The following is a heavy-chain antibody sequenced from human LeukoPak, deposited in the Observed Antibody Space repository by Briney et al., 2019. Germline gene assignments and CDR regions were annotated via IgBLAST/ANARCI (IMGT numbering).Heavy chain of an antibody. CDR2: IYSGGST. D-gene: IGHD3-22*01. J-gene: IGHJ1*01. Sequence: GGSLRLSCAASGFTVSSNYMSWVRQAPGKGLEWVSVIYSGGSTYYADSVKGRFTISRDNSKNTLYLQMNSLRAEDTAVYYCARALADYYDSSGYREYFQHWGQGTLVTVSS. CDR1: GFTVSSNY. V-gene: IGHV3-66*01. CDR3: ARALADYYDSSGYREYFQH.